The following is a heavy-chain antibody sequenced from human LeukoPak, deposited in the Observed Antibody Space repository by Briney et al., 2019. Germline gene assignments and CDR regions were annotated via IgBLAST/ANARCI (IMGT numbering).Heavy chain of an antibody. CDR1: GFTFSSYA. CDR3: ARTLIEYSVSSCYFDY. V-gene: IGHV3-30*04. Sequence: GSLRLSCAASGFTFSSYAMHWVRQAPGKGLEWVAVISSDGSNKYYADSMKGRFTISRDNSKNTLYLQMNSLRAEDTAVYYCARTLIEYSVSSCYFDYWGQGTLVTVSS. J-gene: IGHJ4*02. CDR2: ISSDGSNK. D-gene: IGHD6-6*01.